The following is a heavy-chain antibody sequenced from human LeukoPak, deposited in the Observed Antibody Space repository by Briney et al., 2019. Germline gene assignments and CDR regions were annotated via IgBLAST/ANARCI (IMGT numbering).Heavy chain of an antibody. Sequence: ASVKVSCKASGYTFSGYYMHWVRQAPGQGLEWMGWINPNSGGTNYAQKFQGRVTMTRDTSISTAYMELSRLRSDDTAVYYCARAGYSSGPNDYWGQGTLVTVSS. CDR2: INPNSGGT. J-gene: IGHJ4*02. D-gene: IGHD6-19*01. CDR1: GYTFSGYY. V-gene: IGHV1-2*02. CDR3: ARAGYSSGPNDY.